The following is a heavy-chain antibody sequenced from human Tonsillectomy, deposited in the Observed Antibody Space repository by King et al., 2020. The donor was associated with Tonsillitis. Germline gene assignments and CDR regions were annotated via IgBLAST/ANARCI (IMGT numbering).Heavy chain of an antibody. CDR2: IKQYGSET. V-gene: IGHV3-7*01. CDR1: GFTFSSYW. J-gene: IGHJ4*02. D-gene: IGHD3-16*01. CDR3: ARVLGVYSSFDY. Sequence: QLVQSGGGLVQPGGSLRLSCAASGFTFSSYWLSWFRQDPGKGLEWVANIKQYGSETYYADSVKGRFTISRDNAKNSLYLQINSLRGEDTAVYYCARVLGVYSSFDYWGQGTLVTVSS.